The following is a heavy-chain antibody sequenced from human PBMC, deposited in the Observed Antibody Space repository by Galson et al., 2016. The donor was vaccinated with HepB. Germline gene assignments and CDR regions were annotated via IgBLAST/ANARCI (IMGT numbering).Heavy chain of an antibody. CDR3: ARDPTPIGTTNKSFFFDY. Sequence: SGYTFTTYHMHWVRQAPGQGLEWMGIVNPNGGITSYAQKFQGRVTVTRDTSTSTFYMELSSLRSEDTAVYYCARDPTPIGTTNKSFFFDYWGQGTLVTVSS. V-gene: IGHV1-46*01. CDR1: GYTFTTYH. J-gene: IGHJ4*02. D-gene: IGHD1-1*01. CDR2: VNPNGGIT.